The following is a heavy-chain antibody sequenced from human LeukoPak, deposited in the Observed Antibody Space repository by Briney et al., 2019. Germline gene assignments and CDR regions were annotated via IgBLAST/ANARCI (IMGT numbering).Heavy chain of an antibody. V-gene: IGHV1-69*13. D-gene: IGHD2-2*01. CDR2: IIPIFGTA. CDR1: GGTFSSYA. CDR3: ARVAKDQYCSSTSCFHYYFDY. J-gene: IGHJ4*02. Sequence: SVKVSCKASGGTFSSYAISWVRQAPGQGLEWMGGIIPIFGTANYAQKFQGGVTITADESTSTAYMELSSLRSEDTAVYYCARVAKDQYCSSTSCFHYYFDYWGQGTLVTVSS.